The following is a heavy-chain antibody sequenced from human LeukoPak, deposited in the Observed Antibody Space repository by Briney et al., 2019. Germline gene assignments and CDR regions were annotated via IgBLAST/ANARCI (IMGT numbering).Heavy chain of an antibody. V-gene: IGHV3-7*01. Sequence: QSGGSLRLSCAASGLTFSSYWISWFRQAPGKGREGVANIKQDGSEKYYVDSVKGRFTISRDNAKNSLYLQMNSLRAEDTAVYYCATQVVVAAPYYFDYWGQGTLVTVSS. CDR3: ATQVVVAAPYYFDY. D-gene: IGHD2-15*01. J-gene: IGHJ4*02. CDR1: GLTFSSYW. CDR2: IKQDGSEK.